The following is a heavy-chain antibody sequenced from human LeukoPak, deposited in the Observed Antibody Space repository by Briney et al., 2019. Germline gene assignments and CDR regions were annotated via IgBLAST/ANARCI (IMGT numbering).Heavy chain of an antibody. J-gene: IGHJ3*02. Sequence: GGSLRLSCAASGFTVSSNYMSWVRQAPWKGLEWVSVIYSGGSTYYADSVKGRFTISRDNSKNTLYLQMNSLRAEDTAVYYCARDTSVHDSSGYHRDAFDIWGQGTMVTVSS. D-gene: IGHD3-22*01. CDR3: ARDTSVHDSSGYHRDAFDI. CDR1: GFTVSSNY. CDR2: IYSGGST. V-gene: IGHV3-66*01.